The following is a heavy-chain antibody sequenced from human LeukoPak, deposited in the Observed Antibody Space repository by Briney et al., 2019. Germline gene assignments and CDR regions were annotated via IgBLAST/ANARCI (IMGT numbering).Heavy chain of an antibody. V-gene: IGHV3-7*01. CDR2: IKQDGSEK. CDR1: GFTFSSYW. D-gene: IGHD6-13*01. Sequence: GRSLRLSFAASGFTFSSYWMSWVRQAPGKGLEWVANIKQDGSEKYYVDSVKGRFTISRDNAKNSLYLQMNSLRAEDTAVYYCARGFGGYSSSRHRSLFYFDYWGQGTLVTVSS. CDR3: ARGFGGYSSSRHRSLFYFDY. J-gene: IGHJ4*02.